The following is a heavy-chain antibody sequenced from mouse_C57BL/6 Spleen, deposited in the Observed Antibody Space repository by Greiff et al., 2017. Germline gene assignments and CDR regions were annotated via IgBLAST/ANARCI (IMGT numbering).Heavy chain of an antibody. V-gene: IGHV1-69*01. J-gene: IGHJ2*01. CDR1: GYTFTSYW. D-gene: IGHD1-1*01. CDR3: ARLREKSSPYMDY. Sequence: QVQLQQPGAELVMPGASVKLSCKASGYTFTSYWMHWVKQRPGQGLEWIGEIDPSDSYTNYNQKFKGKYTLTVDKSSSTAYMQLSSLTSEDSAVYYCARLREKSSPYMDYWGQGTTLTVSS. CDR2: IDPSDSYT.